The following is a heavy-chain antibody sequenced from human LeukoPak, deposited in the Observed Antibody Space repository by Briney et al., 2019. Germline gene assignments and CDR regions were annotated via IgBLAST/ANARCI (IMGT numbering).Heavy chain of an antibody. J-gene: IGHJ4*02. CDR3: AKGNNWNYRRLFDY. CDR2: ISGSGGST. CDR1: GFTFSSYW. V-gene: IGHV3-23*01. Sequence: GGSLRLSCAASGFTFSSYWMSWVRQAPGKGLEWVSAISGSGGSTYYADSVKGRFTISRDNSKNTLYLQMNSLRAEDTAVYYCAKGNNWNYRRLFDYWGQGTLVTVSS. D-gene: IGHD1-7*01.